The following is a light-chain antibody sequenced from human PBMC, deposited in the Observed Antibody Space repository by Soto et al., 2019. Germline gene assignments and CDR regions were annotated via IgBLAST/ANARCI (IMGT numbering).Light chain of an antibody. J-gene: IGKJ1*01. CDR1: RGVSANY. Sequence: ENLLTQSPGTLSFSPGEGATLSCRASRGVSANYLAWYQQKPGQAPTLLIYGASIRAAGIPDRFSGSGSGTDFTLTIRRLEPEDFAVYYCQQYGSSPRTFGQGTKVDIK. CDR3: QQYGSSPRT. CDR2: GAS. V-gene: IGKV3-20*01.